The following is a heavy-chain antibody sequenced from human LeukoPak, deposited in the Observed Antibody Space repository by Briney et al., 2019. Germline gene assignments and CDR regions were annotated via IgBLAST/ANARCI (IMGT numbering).Heavy chain of an antibody. J-gene: IGHJ4*02. V-gene: IGHV4-34*01. Sequence: PSETLSLTCAVYGGSFSGYYWSWIRQPPGKGLEWIGEINHSGSTNYNPSLKSRVTISVDTSKNQFSLKLSSVTAADTAVYYCARGLYGGNPAAGYWGQGTLVTVSS. D-gene: IGHD4-23*01. CDR3: ARGLYGGNPAAGY. CDR2: INHSGST. CDR1: GGSFSGYY.